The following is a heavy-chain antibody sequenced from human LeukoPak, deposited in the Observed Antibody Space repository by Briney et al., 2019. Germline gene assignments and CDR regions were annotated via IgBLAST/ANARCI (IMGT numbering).Heavy chain of an antibody. D-gene: IGHD3-3*01. J-gene: IGHJ4*02. CDR1: GYTFTGYF. CDR3: ASGWSSYYAFDY. V-gene: IGHV1-2*02. CDR2: INPNSGTT. Sequence: ASVKVSCKTSGYTFTGYFMHWVRQAPGQGLEWMGWINPNSGTTNYAQKFQGRVTMTRDTSKSTGYMDLSSLRSDDTAVYYCASGWSSYYAFDYWGQGTLVTVSS.